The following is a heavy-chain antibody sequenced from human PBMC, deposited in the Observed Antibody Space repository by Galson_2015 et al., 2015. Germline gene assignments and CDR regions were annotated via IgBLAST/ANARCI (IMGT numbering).Heavy chain of an antibody. Sequence: QSGAEVTKPGESLTISCKASGGTFSSYAISWVRQAPGQGLEWMGGIIPIFGIANYAQKFQGRVTITADKSTSTAYMELSSLRSEDTAVYYRARNYDILTGYDYYYYGMDVWGQGTTVTVSS. CDR2: IIPIFGIA. D-gene: IGHD3-9*01. CDR1: GGTFSSYA. V-gene: IGHV1-69*17. J-gene: IGHJ6*02. CDR3: ARNYDILTGYDYYYYGMDV.